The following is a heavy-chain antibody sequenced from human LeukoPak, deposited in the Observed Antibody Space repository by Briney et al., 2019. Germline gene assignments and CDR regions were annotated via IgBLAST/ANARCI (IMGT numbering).Heavy chain of an antibody. CDR3: AIHSEQQLANY. CDR2: IWSDGSNK. V-gene: IGHV3-33*01. J-gene: IGHJ4*02. CDR1: GFTFSNYG. D-gene: IGHD6-13*01. Sequence: EPGGSLRLSCAASGFTFSNYGMHWVRQAPGKGLEWVAIIWSDGSNKYYADSVKGRFTISRDNSKNTLFLQMSSLRAEDTAVYYCAIHSEQQLANYWGQGTLVTVSS.